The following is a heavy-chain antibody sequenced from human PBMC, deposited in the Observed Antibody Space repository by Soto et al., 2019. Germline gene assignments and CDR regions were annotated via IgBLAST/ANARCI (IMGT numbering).Heavy chain of an antibody. J-gene: IGHJ4*02. CDR3: ARRYGWNFDY. D-gene: IGHD6-19*01. Sequence: SETLSLTCTVSGGPISSYYWSWIRQPPGKGLEWIGYIHYSGSTNYNPSLKSRVTISVDTSKNQFSLKLSSVTAADTAVYYCARRYGWNFDYWGQGTLVTVSS. V-gene: IGHV4-59*08. CDR1: GGPISSYY. CDR2: IHYSGST.